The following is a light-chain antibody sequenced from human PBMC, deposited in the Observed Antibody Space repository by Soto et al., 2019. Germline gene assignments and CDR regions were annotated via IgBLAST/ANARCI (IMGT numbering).Light chain of an antibody. CDR3: QQYGSSLRT. CDR1: QTVSSSY. Sequence: EIVLTQSPGTLSLSPGERATLSCRASQTVSSSYLAWYQQKPGQAPGLLIYGASSRATGIPDRFSGSGSGTDFTLTISRLEPEDFAVYYCQQYGSSLRTFGQGTKVDI. J-gene: IGKJ1*01. V-gene: IGKV3-20*01. CDR2: GAS.